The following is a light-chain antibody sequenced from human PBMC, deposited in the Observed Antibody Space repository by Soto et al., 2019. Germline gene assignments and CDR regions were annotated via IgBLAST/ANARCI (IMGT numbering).Light chain of an antibody. CDR2: DAS. J-gene: IGKJ2*01. CDR3: HQYSDPMYT. CDR1: QSVRYN. V-gene: IGKV3-15*01. Sequence: EIVMTQFPATLSVSPGESATLSCRTSQSVRYNLAWYQQRPGQSPRLLIYDASTRATGIPARFRGSGSATEFTLTIRSLQSEDFSVYYCHQYSDPMYTFGQGTKLV.